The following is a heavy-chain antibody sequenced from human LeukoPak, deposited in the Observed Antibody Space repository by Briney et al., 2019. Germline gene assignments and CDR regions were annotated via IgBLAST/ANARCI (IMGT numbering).Heavy chain of an antibody. Sequence: LSLTCTVSGGSISSYYWSWVRQAPGKGLEWVSGISWNSGSIGYADSVKGRFTISRDNAKNSLYLQMNSLRAEDTALYYCAKDRSSSSWVKGFDYWGQGTLVTVSS. CDR1: GGSISSYY. CDR3: AKDRSSSSWVKGFDY. V-gene: IGHV3-9*01. CDR2: ISWNSGSI. J-gene: IGHJ4*02. D-gene: IGHD6-13*01.